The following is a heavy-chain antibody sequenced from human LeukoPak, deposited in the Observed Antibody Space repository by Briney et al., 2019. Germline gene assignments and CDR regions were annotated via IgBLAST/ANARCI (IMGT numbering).Heavy chain of an antibody. Sequence: SQTLSLTCAISGESVCSNSAAWNWIRQSPSRGLEWLGRTYYRSKWYNDYAVSVKSRITINPDTSKNQFSLQLNSVTPEDTAVYYCARSMVRGVIITLNWFDPWGQGTLVTVSS. CDR1: GESVCSNSAA. D-gene: IGHD3-10*01. J-gene: IGHJ5*02. V-gene: IGHV6-1*01. CDR2: TYYRSKWYN. CDR3: ARSMVRGVIITLNWFDP.